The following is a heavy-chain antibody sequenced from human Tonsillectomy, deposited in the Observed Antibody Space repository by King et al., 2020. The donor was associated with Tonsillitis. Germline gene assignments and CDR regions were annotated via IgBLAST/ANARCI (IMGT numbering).Heavy chain of an antibody. D-gene: IGHD2-8*01. Sequence: VQLVESGGGLIQPGGSLRLSCVASGFTFSSYAMTWVRQTPGKGLAWVSAISGSGANTYYADSVKGRFTISRDNSKNTLYLQMNSLRADDTAVYYCAKYEGADSSYYMAVWGKGTTVTVSS. J-gene: IGHJ6*03. CDR1: GFTFSSYA. CDR3: AKYEGADSSYYMAV. CDR2: ISGSGANT. V-gene: IGHV3-23*04.